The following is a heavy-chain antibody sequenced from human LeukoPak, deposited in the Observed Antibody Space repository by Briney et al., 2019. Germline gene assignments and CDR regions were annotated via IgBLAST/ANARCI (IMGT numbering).Heavy chain of an antibody. CDR3: VRGVDSSAWYPAF. J-gene: IGHJ4*02. CDR2: IWYDGSNI. V-gene: IGHV3-33*08. Sequence: GGSLRLSCAASGFTFSSYTMSWVRQAPGKGLEWVAVIWYDGSNINYGDSVKGRFTISRDNSKNTLYLQMNSLRAEDTAVYYCVRGVDSSAWYPAFWGRGTLVAVSS. D-gene: IGHD6-19*01. CDR1: GFTFSSYT.